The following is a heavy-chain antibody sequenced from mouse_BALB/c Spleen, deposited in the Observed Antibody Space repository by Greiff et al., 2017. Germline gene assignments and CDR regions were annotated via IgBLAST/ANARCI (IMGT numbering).Heavy chain of an antibody. CDR1: GYTFTSYN. CDR2: IYPGNGDT. D-gene: IGHD1-1*01. Sequence: QVQLKQPGAELVKPGASVKMSCKASGYTFTSYNMHWVKQTPGQGLEWIGAIYPGNGDTSYNQKFKGKATLTADKSSSTAYMQLSSLTSEDSAVYYCASTYYGSSAMDYWGQGTSVTVSS. V-gene: IGHV1-12*01. CDR3: ASTYYGSSAMDY. J-gene: IGHJ4*01.